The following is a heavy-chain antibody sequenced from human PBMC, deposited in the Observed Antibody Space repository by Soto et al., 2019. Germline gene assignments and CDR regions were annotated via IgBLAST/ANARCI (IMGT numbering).Heavy chain of an antibody. CDR2: ISPSSSTI. Sequence: PGGSLRLSCAASGFTFSSYSMNWVRQAPGKGLEWVSYISPSSSTIYYADSVKGRFTISRDNAKNSLYLRMNSLRDEDTAVYYCATESGDTAMENGIVMDVWGQGTTVTVYS. D-gene: IGHD5-18*01. V-gene: IGHV3-48*02. J-gene: IGHJ6*02. CDR1: GFTFSSYS. CDR3: ATESGDTAMENGIVMDV.